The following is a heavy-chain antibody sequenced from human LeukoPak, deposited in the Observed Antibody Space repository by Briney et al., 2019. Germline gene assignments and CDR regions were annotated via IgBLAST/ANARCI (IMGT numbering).Heavy chain of an antibody. V-gene: IGHV4-39*01. Sequence: ASETLSLTCTVSGGSISGSDLYWGWIRQLPGKGLEWIGNIHSSGNSFCNPSPKSRVTISVDTSKNQFSLNLSSVTAADTAVYYCEKDSHLDVWGQGTTVTVSS. CDR3: EKDSHLDV. D-gene: IGHD2-15*01. CDR1: GGSISGSDLY. CDR2: IHSSGNS. J-gene: IGHJ6*02.